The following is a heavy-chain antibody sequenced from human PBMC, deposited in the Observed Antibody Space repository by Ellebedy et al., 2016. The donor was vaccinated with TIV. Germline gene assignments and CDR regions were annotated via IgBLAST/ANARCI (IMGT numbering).Heavy chain of an antibody. CDR3: ARLAYSSSSRDYYYGMDV. J-gene: IGHJ6*02. CDR2: VNHRGTT. V-gene: IGHV4-34*01. CDR1: GASCTDYY. Sequence: SETLSLTXTVYGASCTDYYWSWIRQPPGKGLEWIGEVNHRGTTNYNPSLNSRVTMSVDTSKNQFSLNLKSVTAADTAVYYCARLAYSSSSRDYYYGMDVWGQGTTVTVSS. D-gene: IGHD6-6*01.